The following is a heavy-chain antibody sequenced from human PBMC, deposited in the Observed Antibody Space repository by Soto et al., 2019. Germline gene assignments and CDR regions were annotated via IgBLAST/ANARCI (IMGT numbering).Heavy chain of an antibody. Sequence: SQTLSLTCAISGDSVSSNSAAWNWIRQSPSRGLEWLGRTYYRSKWYNDYAVSVKSRITINPDTSKTQFYLQMNSVTPEDTAVDYCARDYICGGNPHCYYGIDVWGQGTTVTVSS. CDR1: GDSVSSNSAA. D-gene: IGHD2-15*01. CDR2: TYYRSKWYN. J-gene: IGHJ6*02. V-gene: IGHV6-1*01. CDR3: ARDYICGGNPHCYYGIDV.